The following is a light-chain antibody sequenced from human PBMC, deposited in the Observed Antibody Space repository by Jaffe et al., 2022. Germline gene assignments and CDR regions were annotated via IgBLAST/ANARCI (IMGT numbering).Light chain of an antibody. CDR3: QQYYGSPWT. CDR1: QSVLQSSNNKNY. CDR2: WAS. Sequence: DIVMTQSPDSLAVSLGERATMNCKSSQSVLQSSNNKNYLAWYQQKPGQAPKLLIYWASTRESGVPERFSGSGSGTDFTLTISSLQAEDVAVYYCQQYYGSPWTFGQGTKVEIK. V-gene: IGKV4-1*01. J-gene: IGKJ1*01.